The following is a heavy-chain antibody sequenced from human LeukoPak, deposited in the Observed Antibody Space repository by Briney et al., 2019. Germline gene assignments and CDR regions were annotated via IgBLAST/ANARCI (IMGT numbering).Heavy chain of an antibody. CDR2: IYYSGST. CDR1: GGSISSSSYY. CDR3: ARRTSTDFWSGYLGYFDY. J-gene: IGHJ4*02. Sequence: PSETLSLTCTVSGGSISSSSYYWGWIRQPPGKGLEWIGSIYYSGSTYYNPSLKSRVSISVDMSKNQFSLKLSSVTAADTAVYYCARRTSTDFWSGYLGYFDYWGQGTLVTVSS. V-gene: IGHV4-39*01. D-gene: IGHD3-3*01.